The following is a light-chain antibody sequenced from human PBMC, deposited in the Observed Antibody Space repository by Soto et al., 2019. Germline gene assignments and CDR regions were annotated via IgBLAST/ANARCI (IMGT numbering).Light chain of an antibody. J-gene: IGKJ5*01. CDR1: QSVSSN. V-gene: IGKV3-15*01. CDR2: DAS. Sequence: SLSTLSASDKDRATLSCMSSQSVSSNLAWHQQKPGQAPRILMYDASTRATGIPARFSGSGSGTEFTLTISSLQSEDFAVYYCQQYHNWPITVGQGTRLEI. CDR3: QQYHNWPIT.